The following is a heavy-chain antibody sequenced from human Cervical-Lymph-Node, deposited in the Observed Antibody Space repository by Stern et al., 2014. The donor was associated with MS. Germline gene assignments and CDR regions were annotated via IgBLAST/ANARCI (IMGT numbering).Heavy chain of an antibody. CDR2: TGRKAHSYTA. Sequence: QLVESGGGLVQPGGSLRLSCAASGFTFSEYYMDWVRQAPGKGLERVGRTGRKAHSYTAEYAASVKGRFTISRDDSKNSLYLQMSSLKPEDTAVYYCASAYYDVDGYRYFDHWGQGTLVTVSS. CDR3: ASAYYDVDGYRYFDH. J-gene: IGHJ4*02. CDR1: GFTFSEYY. V-gene: IGHV3-72*01. D-gene: IGHD3-22*01.